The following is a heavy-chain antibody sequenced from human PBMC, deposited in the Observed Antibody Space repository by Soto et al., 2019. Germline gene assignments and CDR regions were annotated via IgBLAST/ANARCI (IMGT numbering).Heavy chain of an antibody. CDR1: GYSVSSYW. V-gene: IGHV5-51*01. CDR3: ASPINYDSSGYYPSS. CDR2: IYPGDSDI. Sequence: PXESLKISCKGSGYSVSSYWMGWVRQMPGKGLKWMGIIYPGDSDIRYSPSFQGQVTISADKSISTAYLQWSSLKASDTAMYYCASPINYDSSGYYPSSWGQGTIVTVSS. D-gene: IGHD3-22*01. J-gene: IGHJ3*01.